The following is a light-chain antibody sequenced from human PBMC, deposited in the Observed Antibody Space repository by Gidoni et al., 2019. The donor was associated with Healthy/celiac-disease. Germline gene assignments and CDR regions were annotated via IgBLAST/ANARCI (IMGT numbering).Light chain of an antibody. CDR2: DVS. V-gene: IGLV2-14*03. CDR1: SSDVGGYNY. CDR3: SSYTSSSTQV. Sequence: SALTQPASVSGSPGQSITISCTGTSSDVGGYNYFSWYQQHPGKAPKLMIYDVSNRPSGVSNLFSGSKSGNTASLTISGLQAEDEADYYCSSYTSSSTQVFGTGTKVTVL. J-gene: IGLJ1*01.